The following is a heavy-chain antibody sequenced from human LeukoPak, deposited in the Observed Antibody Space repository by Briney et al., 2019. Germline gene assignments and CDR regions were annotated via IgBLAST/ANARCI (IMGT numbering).Heavy chain of an antibody. J-gene: IGHJ4*02. CDR3: ASITVTTGGSDY. Sequence: TSETLSLTCTVSGYSISSGYYWGWIRQPPGKGLEWIGSIYHSGSTYYSPSLKSRVTISVDTSKNQFSLKLSSVTAADTAVYYCASITVTTGGSDYWGQGTLVTVSS. V-gene: IGHV4-38-2*02. D-gene: IGHD4-17*01. CDR2: IYHSGST. CDR1: GYSISSGYY.